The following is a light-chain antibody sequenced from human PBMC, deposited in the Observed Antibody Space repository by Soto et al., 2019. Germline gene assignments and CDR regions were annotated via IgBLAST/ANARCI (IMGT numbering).Light chain of an antibody. J-gene: IGKJ1*01. Sequence: EIVLTQSPGTLSLSPGEGATLSCRASQSFGSSHLAWYQQKPGQAPRLLIYDASSRATDIPDRFSGSGSGTDFTLTISRLEPDDFGVYYCQQYGGSPRTFGQGTKVEIK. CDR3: QQYGGSPRT. CDR2: DAS. V-gene: IGKV3-20*01. CDR1: QSFGSSH.